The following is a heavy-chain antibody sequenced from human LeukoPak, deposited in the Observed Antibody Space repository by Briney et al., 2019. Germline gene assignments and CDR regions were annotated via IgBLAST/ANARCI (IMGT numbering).Heavy chain of an antibody. CDR3: ARQGSSWYYFDY. CDR1: GGSISSYY. J-gene: IGHJ4*02. D-gene: IGHD6-13*01. CDR2: IYYSGST. Sequence: SETLSLTCTVSGGSISSYYWSWIRQPPGKGLEWIGYIYYSGSTNYNPSLKSRVTISVDTSKNQFSLKLSSVTAADTAVYYCARQGSSWYYFDYWGQGTPVTVSS. V-gene: IGHV4-59*08.